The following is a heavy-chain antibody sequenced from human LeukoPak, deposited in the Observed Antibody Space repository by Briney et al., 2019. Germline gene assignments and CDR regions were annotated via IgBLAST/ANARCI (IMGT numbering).Heavy chain of an antibody. CDR3: ARTYYYDSSGYTLLEAFDY. V-gene: IGHV4-39*07. J-gene: IGHJ4*02. D-gene: IGHD3-22*01. Sequence: SETLSLTCTVSGGSISSSSYYWGWIRQPPGKGLEWIGSIYYSGSTYYNPSLKSRVTISVDTSKNQFSLKLSSVTAADTAVYYCARTYYYDSSGYTLLEAFDYWGQGTLVTVSS. CDR2: IYYSGST. CDR1: GGSISSSSYY.